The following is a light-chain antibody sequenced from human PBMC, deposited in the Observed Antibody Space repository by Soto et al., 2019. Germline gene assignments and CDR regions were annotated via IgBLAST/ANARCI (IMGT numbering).Light chain of an antibody. CDR2: DAS. Sequence: DIQISQPRSTLFAAVGDRVTNNCRASQSINTWLAWYQRKPGKAPKLLIYDASSLRSGVPSRFSGSGSGTEFTLTISSLQPDDFATYYCQEYNSQQGTFGQGTKVDIK. CDR3: QEYNSQQGT. CDR1: QSINTW. V-gene: IGKV1-5*01. J-gene: IGKJ1*01.